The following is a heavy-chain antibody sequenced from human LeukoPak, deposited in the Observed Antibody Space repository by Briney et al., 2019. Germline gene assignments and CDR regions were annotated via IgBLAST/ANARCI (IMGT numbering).Heavy chain of an antibody. CDR2: ISGNGGST. J-gene: IGHJ4*02. D-gene: IGHD3-3*01. Sequence: GGSLRLSCAASGFTFSSYAMSWVRQAPGKGLEWVSAISGNGGSTYYADSVKGRFTISRDNSKNTLYLQMNSLRAEDTAVYYCAKAHLEWLLGIGYWGQGTLVTVSS. CDR1: GFTFSSYA. V-gene: IGHV3-23*01. CDR3: AKAHLEWLLGIGY.